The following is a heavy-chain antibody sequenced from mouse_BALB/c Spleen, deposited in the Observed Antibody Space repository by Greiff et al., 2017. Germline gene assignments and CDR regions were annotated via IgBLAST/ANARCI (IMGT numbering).Heavy chain of an antibody. CDR1: GFSLTSYG. CDR3: ARDSKVRRYFDV. Sequence: VHLVESGPGLVAPSQSLSITCTVSGFSLTSYGVHWVRQPPGKGLEWLGVIWAGGSTNYNSALMSRLSISKDNSKSQVFLKMNSLQTDDTAMYYCARDSKVRRYFDVWGAGTTVTVSS. D-gene: IGHD2-14*01. CDR2: IWAGGST. J-gene: IGHJ1*01. V-gene: IGHV2-9*02.